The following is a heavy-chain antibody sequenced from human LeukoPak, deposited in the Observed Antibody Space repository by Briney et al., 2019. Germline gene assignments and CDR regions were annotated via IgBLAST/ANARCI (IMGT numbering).Heavy chain of an antibody. J-gene: IGHJ4*02. CDR3: ARVDSSGYNDY. CDR2: ISYDGSNK. V-gene: IGHV3-30*04. Sequence: SGGSLRLSCAASGFTFSSYAMHWVRQAPGKGLEWVAVISYDGSNKYYADSVKGRFTISRDNSKNTLYLQMNSLRAEDTAVYYCARVDSSGYNDYWGQGTLVTVSS. CDR1: GFTFSSYA. D-gene: IGHD3-22*01.